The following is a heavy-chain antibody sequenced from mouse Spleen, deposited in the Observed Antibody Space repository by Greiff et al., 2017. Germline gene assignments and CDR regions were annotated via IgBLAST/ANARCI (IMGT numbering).Heavy chain of an antibody. V-gene: IGHV1-14*01. D-gene: IGHD4-1*01. CDR2: INPYNDGT. J-gene: IGHJ4*01. CDR3: ARVGVYYAMDY. Sequence: VQLKQSGPELVKPGASVKMSCKASGYTFTSYVMHWVKQKPGQGLEWIGYINPYNDGTKYNEKFKGKATLTSDKSSSTAYMELSSLTSEDSAVYYCARVGVYYAMDYWGQGTSVTVSS. CDR1: GYTFTSYV.